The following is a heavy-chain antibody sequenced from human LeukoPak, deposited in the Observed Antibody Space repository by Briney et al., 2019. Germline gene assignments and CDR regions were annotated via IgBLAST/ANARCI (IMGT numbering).Heavy chain of an antibody. Sequence: GGSLRLSCAVSGFMFSNYSVNWVRQAPGKGLEWISYIGSSSLIIYYADSVKGRFTISRDNAKNSLFLQMNSLRAEDTAVYYCARGISAGVPRAFDLWGQGTKVTVSS. CDR3: ARGISAGVPRAFDL. J-gene: IGHJ3*01. CDR1: GFMFSNYS. D-gene: IGHD3-3*01. V-gene: IGHV3-48*04. CDR2: IGSSSLII.